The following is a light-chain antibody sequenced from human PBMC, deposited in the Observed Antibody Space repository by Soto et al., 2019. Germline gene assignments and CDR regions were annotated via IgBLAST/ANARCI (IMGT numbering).Light chain of an antibody. J-gene: IGKJ2*01. Sequence: DNVLTQSPDTLSLSPGDAATLSCRASQSVRTNYLAWYQQKPGQAPRLLIYGASSRATGIPDRFSGSGSGTEFTLTVTRLEPEDFAVYYCQQYGSSPYTFGQGTKLDIK. V-gene: IGKV3-20*01. CDR1: QSVRTNY. CDR2: GAS. CDR3: QQYGSSPYT.